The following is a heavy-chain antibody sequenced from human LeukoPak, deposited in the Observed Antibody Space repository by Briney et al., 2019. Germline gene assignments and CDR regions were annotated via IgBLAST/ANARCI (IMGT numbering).Heavy chain of an antibody. CDR1: GGTFSSYA. J-gene: IGHJ4*02. V-gene: IGHV1-69*06. Sequence: ASVTVSCKASGGTFSSYAISWVRQAPGQGLEWMGGIIPIFGTANYAQKFQGRVTITADKSTSTAYMELSSLRSEDTAVYYCAGEYYYDSSGYQWGQGALVTVSS. D-gene: IGHD3-22*01. CDR3: AGEYYYDSSGYQ. CDR2: IIPIFGTA.